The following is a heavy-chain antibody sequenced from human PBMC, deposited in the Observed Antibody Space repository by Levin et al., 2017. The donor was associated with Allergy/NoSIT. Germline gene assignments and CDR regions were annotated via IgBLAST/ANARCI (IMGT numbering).Heavy chain of an antibody. CDR3: ARIYCAGGSCYYDY. CDR1: GFTFSSYW. V-gene: IGHV3-7*04. D-gene: IGHD2-15*01. Sequence: HSGGSLRLSCAASGFTFSSYWMSWVRQAPGKGLEWVANIKKDGSEYYYVDSVKGRFTISRDNAKGSLYLQMNSLRAEDTAVYFCARIYCAGGSCYYDYWGQGTLVTVSS. CDR2: IKKDGSEY. J-gene: IGHJ4*02.